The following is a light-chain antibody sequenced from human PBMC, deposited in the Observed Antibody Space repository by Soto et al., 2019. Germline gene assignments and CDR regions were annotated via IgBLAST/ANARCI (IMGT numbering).Light chain of an antibody. CDR3: QQYGSSPPCT. V-gene: IGKV3-20*01. CDR2: GAS. J-gene: IGKJ3*01. CDR1: QSFSSSY. Sequence: EIVLTQSPGTLSLSPGERATLSCRASQSFSSSYLAWYQQKPGQAPRLLIYGASSTATGIPDRFSGSGSGTDFTLTISRLEPEDFAVYYCQQYGSSPPCTFGPGTKVDIK.